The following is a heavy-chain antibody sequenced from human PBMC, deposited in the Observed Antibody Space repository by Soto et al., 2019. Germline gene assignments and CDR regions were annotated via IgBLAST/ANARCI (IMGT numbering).Heavy chain of an antibody. D-gene: IGHD1-20*01. V-gene: IGHV3-74*01. CDR2: INGDGSTT. CDR1: GFTFSNYW. CDR3: VRGSVYNWRGDF. Sequence: EVQLVVSGGDLIQPGGSLRLSCAASGFTFSNYWMHWVRQAPGKGLVWVSRINGDGSTTSYADSVKGRFTISRDNAKNTLPLQMSSLRAEDTAVYYCVRGSVYNWRGDFWGQGTLVTVSS. J-gene: IGHJ4*02.